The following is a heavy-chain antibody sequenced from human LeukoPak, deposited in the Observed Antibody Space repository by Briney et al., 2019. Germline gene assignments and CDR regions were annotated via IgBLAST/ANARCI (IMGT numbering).Heavy chain of an antibody. D-gene: IGHD3-9*01. CDR1: GGSISSGSYY. Sequence: PSETLSLTCTVSGGSISSGSYYWSWIRQPAGKGLEWIGRIYTSGSTNYNPSLKSRVTISVDTSKNQFSLKLSSVTAADTAVYYCARVRRVGDILTGHNWGQGTLVTVSS. CDR3: ARVRRVGDILTGHN. J-gene: IGHJ4*02. CDR2: IYTSGST. V-gene: IGHV4-61*02.